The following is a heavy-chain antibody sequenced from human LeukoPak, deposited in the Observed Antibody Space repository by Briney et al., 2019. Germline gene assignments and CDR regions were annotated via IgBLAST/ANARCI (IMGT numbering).Heavy chain of an antibody. CDR3: ARGIWSSHKADYYLDQ. Sequence: ASVKVSCKASGYTFTNYAIHWVRPAPGQRPEWMGWINAGNGNTKYSQTFQDRVTVTRDKSASTAYMKLSSLRSEDTAVYYCARGIWSSHKADYYLDQWGQGTLVAVSS. D-gene: IGHD3-3*01. V-gene: IGHV1-3*01. CDR2: INAGNGNT. CDR1: GYTFTNYA. J-gene: IGHJ4*02.